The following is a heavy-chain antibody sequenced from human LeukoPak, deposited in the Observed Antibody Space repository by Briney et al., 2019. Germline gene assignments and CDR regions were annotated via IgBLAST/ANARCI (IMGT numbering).Heavy chain of an antibody. CDR1: GFTFSSYA. CDR3: ARLAQDAFDI. CDR2: ISYDGSNK. V-gene: IGHV3-30*14. Sequence: PGRSLRLSCAASGFTFSSYAMHWVRQAPGKGLEWVAVISYDGSNKYYADSVKGRFTIARHNSKNTLYLQMNSLRAEDTAVYYCARLAQDAFDIWGQGTMVTVSS. J-gene: IGHJ3*02.